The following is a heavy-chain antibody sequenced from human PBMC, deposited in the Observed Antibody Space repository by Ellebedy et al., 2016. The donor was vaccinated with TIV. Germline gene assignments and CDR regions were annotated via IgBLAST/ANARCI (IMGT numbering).Heavy chain of an antibody. CDR2: ITPSGDGT. V-gene: IGHV1-46*01. CDR1: GYSFTSYY. CDR3: GREGTALDY. Sequence: ASVKVSXXASGYSFTSYYMHWVRQAPRQGLEWLGRITPSGDGTSYAHKFQGRITMTTDTSTNTVYLDLSSLTSEDTAVYFCGREGTALDYWGQGTLVSVSS. J-gene: IGHJ4*02.